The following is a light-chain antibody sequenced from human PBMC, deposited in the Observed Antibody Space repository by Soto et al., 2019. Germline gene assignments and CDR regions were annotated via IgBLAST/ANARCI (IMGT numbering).Light chain of an antibody. CDR1: QSVSSSY. Sequence: IVLPQSPGPLSLSPGARGILSCRASQSVSSSYLAWYQQKLGQAPRLLMYAASSRATCMPDRFGCSGSETVFTLNISRLESEDFAVYSCQLYGTSPSLWTFGQGARVESK. V-gene: IGKV3-20*01. J-gene: IGKJ1*01. CDR3: QLYGTSPSLWT. CDR2: AAS.